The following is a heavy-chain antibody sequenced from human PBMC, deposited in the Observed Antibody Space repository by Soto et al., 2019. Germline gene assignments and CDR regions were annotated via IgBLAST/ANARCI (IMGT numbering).Heavy chain of an antibody. J-gene: IGHJ6*02. CDR3: ARGVDNGVDG. D-gene: IGHD2-8*01. Sequence: QVQLVQSGAEVTKPGASVKVSCKASGYTFTSYDINWVRQATRQGREWMGWMSPNSGATGYAQKFQGRVTLTRDTSISTVYMELSNRRSDDTAIYDCARGVDNGVDGWGQGSTVTVS. CDR1: GYTFTSYD. V-gene: IGHV1-8*01. CDR2: MSPNSGAT.